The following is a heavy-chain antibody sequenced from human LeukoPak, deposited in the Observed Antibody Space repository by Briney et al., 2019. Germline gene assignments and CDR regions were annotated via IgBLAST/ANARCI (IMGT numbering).Heavy chain of an antibody. CDR2: IYYSGGT. J-gene: IGHJ3*02. V-gene: IGHV4-59*08. CDR3: ARQAYGGEAFDI. D-gene: IGHD4-17*01. Sequence: SETLSLTCTVSGGSISGYFWSWIRQPPGKGLEYIAYIYYSGGTDYNPSLKSRVTISVDTSKNKFSLKVNSVTAEDTAVYYCARQAYGGEAFDIWGQGTMVTVSS. CDR1: GGSISGYF.